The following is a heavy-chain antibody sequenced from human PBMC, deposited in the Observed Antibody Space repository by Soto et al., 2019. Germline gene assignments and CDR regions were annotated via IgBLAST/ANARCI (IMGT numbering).Heavy chain of an antibody. J-gene: IGHJ4*02. V-gene: IGHV4-59*13. CDR1: GGSISSYY. CDR2: IYYSGST. D-gene: IGHD5-12*01. Sequence: SETLSLTCTVSGGSISSYYWSWIRQPPGKGLEWIGYIYYSGSTNYNPSLKSRVTISVDTSKNQFSLKLSSVTATDTAVYYCASSNSGYGNGRLFVDSGQGTLVTVSS. CDR3: ASSNSGYGNGRLFVD.